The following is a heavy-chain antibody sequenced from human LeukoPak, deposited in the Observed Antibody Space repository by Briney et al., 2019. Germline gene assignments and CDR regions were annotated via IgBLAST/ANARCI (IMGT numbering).Heavy chain of an antibody. J-gene: IGHJ6*02. CDR3: ARAATRYYYYGMDV. Sequence: GGSLRLSCAASGFTFSSYSMNWVRQAPGKGLEWVSYISSSSSTIYYADSVKGRFTISRDNAKNSLYLQMNSLRDEDTAVYYCARAATRYYYYGMDVWGQGTTVTVSS. V-gene: IGHV3-48*02. CDR2: ISSSSSTI. CDR1: GFTFSSYS. D-gene: IGHD2-15*01.